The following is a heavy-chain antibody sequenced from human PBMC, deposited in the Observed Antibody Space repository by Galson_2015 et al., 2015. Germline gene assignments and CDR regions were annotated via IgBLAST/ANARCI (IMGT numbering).Heavy chain of an antibody. Sequence: QVQLQESGPGLVKPSETLSLTCTVSGGSISSYYWSWIRQPPGKGLEWIGYIYYSGSPNPTPSLKSRVTISVTTPKTRFPLKLSSVTSADTAVYYCARALRGGWFDPWGQGTLVTVSS. D-gene: IGHD3-10*01. V-gene: IGHV4-59*08. CDR3: ARALRGGWFDP. CDR2: IYYSGSP. J-gene: IGHJ5*02. CDR1: GGSISSYY.